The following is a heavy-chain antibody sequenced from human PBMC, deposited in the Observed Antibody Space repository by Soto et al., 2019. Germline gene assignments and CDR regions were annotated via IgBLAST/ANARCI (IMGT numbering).Heavy chain of an antibody. CDR3: ARPYAGSYDSDH. V-gene: IGHV3-74*01. J-gene: IGHJ4*02. Sequence: EVQLVESGGGLVQPGGSLRLSCAASGLTFSIYWMHWVRQAPGKGLVWVSRINTDGSTTNYADSMKGRFTISRDNAKNTLYLQMNSLRAEDTAVYYCARPYAGSYDSDHWGQGTLVTVSS. D-gene: IGHD1-26*01. CDR2: INTDGSTT. CDR1: GLTFSIYW.